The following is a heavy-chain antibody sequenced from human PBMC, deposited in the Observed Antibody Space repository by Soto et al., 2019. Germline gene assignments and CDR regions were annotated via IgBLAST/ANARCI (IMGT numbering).Heavy chain of an antibody. CDR2: FNPILSFS. CDR1: GDTFNFYT. D-gene: IGHD3-10*01. J-gene: IGHJ4*02. CDR3: ATIFGSGSRAFDY. Sequence: QVQLVQSGAEVKKPGSSVKVSCKASGDTFNFYTINWVRQAPGLGLEWMGRFNPILSFSNSALKFQGRVTLTAEKSTSTAYMVLSSLRSEDTAIYYCATIFGSGSRAFDYWGQGALVTVSS. V-gene: IGHV1-69*02.